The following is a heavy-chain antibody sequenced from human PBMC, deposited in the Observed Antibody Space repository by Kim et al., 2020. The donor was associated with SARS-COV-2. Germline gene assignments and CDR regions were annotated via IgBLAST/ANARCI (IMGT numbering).Heavy chain of an antibody. Sequence: KRRVTISVDTSKNQFSLKLSSVTAADTAVYYCASKSPGGSYLRNDAFDIWGQGTMVTVSS. D-gene: IGHD1-26*01. J-gene: IGHJ3*02. V-gene: IGHV4-59*01. CDR3: ASKSPGGSYLRNDAFDI.